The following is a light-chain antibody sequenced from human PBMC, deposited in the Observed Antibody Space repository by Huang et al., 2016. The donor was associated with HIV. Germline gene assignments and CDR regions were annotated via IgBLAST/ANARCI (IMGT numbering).Light chain of an antibody. Sequence: DIVMTQSPDSLAVSLGERATINCKSSQSLLYSANNKNYLAWYQQKPGQSPKLLIYWASTRESGVPDRFSGSGSETDFTLTISSLQAEDVAVYYCHQYYATGTFGQGTKVEI. CDR2: WAS. V-gene: IGKV4-1*01. CDR1: QSLLYSANNKNY. J-gene: IGKJ1*01. CDR3: HQYYATGT.